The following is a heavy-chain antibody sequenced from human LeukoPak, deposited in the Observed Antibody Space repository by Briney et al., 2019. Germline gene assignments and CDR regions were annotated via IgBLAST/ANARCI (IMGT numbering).Heavy chain of an antibody. J-gene: IGHJ5*02. Sequence: VASVKVSCKASGYTFTSYDINWVRQATGQGLEWMGWMNPNSGNTGYAQKFQGRVTMTRNTSISTAYMELSSLRSEDTAVYYCARGLPPLRFLEWLLKGSRWLDPWGQGTLVTVSS. D-gene: IGHD3-3*01. CDR3: ARGLPPLRFLEWLLKGSRWLDP. CDR2: MNPNSGNT. CDR1: GYTFTSYD. V-gene: IGHV1-8*01.